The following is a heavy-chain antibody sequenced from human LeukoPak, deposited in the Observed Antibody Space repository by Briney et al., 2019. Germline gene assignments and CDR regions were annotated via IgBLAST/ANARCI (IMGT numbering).Heavy chain of an antibody. Sequence: GGSLRLSCAASGFTFSSYWMHWVRQAPGKGLVWVSRINSDGSSTSYADSVKGRFTISRDNAKNTLSLQMNSLRAEDTAVYYCARGGRYSYASFDYCGQGTLVTVSS. D-gene: IGHD5-18*01. J-gene: IGHJ4*02. V-gene: IGHV3-74*01. CDR2: INSDGSST. CDR3: ARGGRYSYASFDY. CDR1: GFTFSSYW.